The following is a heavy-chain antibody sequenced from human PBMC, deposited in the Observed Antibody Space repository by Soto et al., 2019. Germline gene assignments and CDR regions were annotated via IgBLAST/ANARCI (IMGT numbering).Heavy chain of an antibody. V-gene: IGHV3-11*06. Sequence: PGGSLRLSCAASVFTFIDYYMSWIRQAPGKGLEWVSYISSSSSYTNYADSVKGRFTISRDNAKNSLYLQMNSLRAEDTAVYYCARYYYDSSGLEIDYWGQGTLVTVSS. CDR2: ISSSSSYT. CDR1: VFTFIDYY. D-gene: IGHD3-22*01. J-gene: IGHJ4*02. CDR3: ARYYYDSSGLEIDY.